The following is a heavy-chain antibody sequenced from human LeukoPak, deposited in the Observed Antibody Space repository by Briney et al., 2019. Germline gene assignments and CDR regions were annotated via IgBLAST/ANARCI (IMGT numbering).Heavy chain of an antibody. V-gene: IGHV1-2*02. CDR2: INPNSGGT. D-gene: IGHD4-17*01. CDR3: ARDQKSMTTVTPFDY. J-gene: IGHJ4*02. Sequence: ASVKVSCKASGYTFTGYYMHWVRQAPGQGLEWMGWINPNSGGTNYAQKFQGRVTMTRDTSISTAYMELSRLRSDDTAVYHCARDQKSMTTVTPFDYWGQGTLVTVSS. CDR1: GYTFTGYY.